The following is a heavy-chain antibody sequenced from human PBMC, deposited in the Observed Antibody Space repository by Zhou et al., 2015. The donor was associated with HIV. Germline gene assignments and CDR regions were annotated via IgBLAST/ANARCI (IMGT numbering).Heavy chain of an antibody. J-gene: IGHJ6*02. D-gene: IGHD3-10*01. CDR3: ARLRIPPRSGSHPNYFAMDV. Sequence: QVLLVQSGAEVKKPGASVKVSCKASGYTFTDYYMHWVRQAPGQGLEWMGRINPNSGGADHAQKFQGRVTMTRDTSITTAYMEVSRLRSDDTAVYFCARLRIPPRSGSHPNYFAMDVWGQGTTVTVSS. CDR2: INPNSGGA. CDR1: GYTFTDYY. V-gene: IGHV1-2*06.